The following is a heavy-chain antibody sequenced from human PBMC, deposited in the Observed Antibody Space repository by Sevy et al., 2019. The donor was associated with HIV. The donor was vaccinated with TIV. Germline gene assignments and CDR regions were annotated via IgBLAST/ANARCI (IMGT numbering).Heavy chain of an antibody. V-gene: IGHV3-30-3*01. J-gene: IGHJ4*02. Sequence: GGSLRLSCAASGFTFSSYAMHWVRQAPGKGLEWVAVISYDGSNKYYADFVKGRFTISRDNSKNTLYLQMNSLRAEDTSVYYCARVGDYWGQGTLVTVSS. CDR1: GFTFSSYA. D-gene: IGHD3-10*01. CDR3: ARVGDY. CDR2: ISYDGSNK.